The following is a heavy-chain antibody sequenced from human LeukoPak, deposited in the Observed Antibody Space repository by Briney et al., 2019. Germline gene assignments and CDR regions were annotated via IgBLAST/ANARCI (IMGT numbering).Heavy chain of an antibody. CDR3: AKARPVVYAINIPFDY. V-gene: IGHV3-23*01. CDR2: ISGSGGST. Sequence: PGGSLRLSCAASGFTFSSYAMSWVRQTPGKGLEWVSAISGSGGSTYYADSVKGRFTISRDNSKNTLYLQMNSLRAEDTAVYYCAKARPVVYAINIPFDYWGQGTLVTVSS. J-gene: IGHJ4*02. D-gene: IGHD2-8*02. CDR1: GFTFSSYA.